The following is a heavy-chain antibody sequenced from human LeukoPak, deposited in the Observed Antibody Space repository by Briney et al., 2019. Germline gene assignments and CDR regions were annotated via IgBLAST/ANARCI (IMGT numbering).Heavy chain of an antibody. CDR2: ISGSGGST. D-gene: IGHD3-3*01. CDR3: AKDVGFLEWLVCFDY. Sequence: GGSLRLSCAANGFTFSSYAMSWVRQAPGKGLEGVSGISGSGGSTYYAVSVKGRFTISRDNSKNTLYLQMNGLRAEDTALYYCAKDVGFLEWLVCFDYWGQGTLVTVSS. J-gene: IGHJ4*02. CDR1: GFTFSSYA. V-gene: IGHV3-23*01.